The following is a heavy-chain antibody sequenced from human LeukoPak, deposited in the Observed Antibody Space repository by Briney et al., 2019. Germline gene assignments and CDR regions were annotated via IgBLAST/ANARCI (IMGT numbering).Heavy chain of an antibody. Sequence: ASVKVSCKASGGTFSSYAISWVRQAPGQGLEWLGRIIPILGIANYAQKFQGRVTITADKSTSTAYMELSSLRSEDTAVYYCARLRMNYYDSSGYSHYYYGMDVWGQETTVTVSS. D-gene: IGHD3-22*01. V-gene: IGHV1-69*04. CDR2: IIPILGIA. CDR3: ARLRMNYYDSSGYSHYYYGMDV. J-gene: IGHJ6*02. CDR1: GGTFSSYA.